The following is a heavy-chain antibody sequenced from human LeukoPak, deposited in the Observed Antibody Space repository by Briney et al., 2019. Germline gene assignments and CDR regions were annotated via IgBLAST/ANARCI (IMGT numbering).Heavy chain of an antibody. CDR2: IHYSGST. J-gene: IGHJ4*02. Sequence: VKPSETLSLTCTVSGGSFSSAFYYWTWIRHHPGKGLEWIGYIHYSGSTCYNPSLKGRITISMDTSKNQFSLNLSSVTAADTAVYYCARRGEDIAVVPAAIWSLWGQGTLVTVSS. CDR1: GGSFSSAFYY. D-gene: IGHD2-2*01. CDR3: ARRGEDIAVVPAAIWSL. V-gene: IGHV4-31*03.